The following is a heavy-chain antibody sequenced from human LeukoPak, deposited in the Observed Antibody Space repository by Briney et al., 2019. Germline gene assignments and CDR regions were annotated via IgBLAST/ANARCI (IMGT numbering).Heavy chain of an antibody. CDR3: ARVLGLVRSYFDY. CDR2: IHTSGST. J-gene: IGHJ4*02. V-gene: IGHV4-4*07. D-gene: IGHD6-19*01. CDR1: GDSISSYY. Sequence: PSETLSLTCTVSGDSISSYYWSWIRQPAGKGLEWIGRIHTSGSTNHNPSLTSRVTMSVDTSKNQFSLKLTSVTAADTAVYYCARVLGLVRSYFDYWGQGTLVTVSS.